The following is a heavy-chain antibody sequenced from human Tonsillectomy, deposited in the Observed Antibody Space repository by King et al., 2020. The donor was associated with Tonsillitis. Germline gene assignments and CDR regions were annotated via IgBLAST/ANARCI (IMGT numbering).Heavy chain of an antibody. CDR1: GFTFSSYA. CDR3: AREGITGTTGGIYYYYGMDV. V-gene: IGHV3-30-3*01. CDR2: ISYVGSNK. D-gene: IGHD1-7*01. Sequence: VQLVESGGGVVQPGRSLRLSCAASGFTFSSYAMHWVRQAPGKGLEWVAVISYVGSNKYYADSVKGRFTISRDNSKNTLYLQMNSLRAEDTALYYCAREGITGTTGGIYYYYGMDVWGQGTTVTVSS. J-gene: IGHJ6*02.